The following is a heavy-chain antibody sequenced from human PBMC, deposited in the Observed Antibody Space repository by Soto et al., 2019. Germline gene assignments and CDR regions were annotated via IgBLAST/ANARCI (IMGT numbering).Heavy chain of an antibody. CDR1: GFTFSSYA. D-gene: IGHD1-1*01. J-gene: IGHJ4*02. CDR2: ISGSGGST. CDR3: AKVSGWNDLGGFDY. V-gene: IGHV3-23*01. Sequence: VGSLRLSCAASGFTFSSYAMSWVRQAPGKGLEWVSAISGSGGSTYYADSVKGRFTISRDNSKNTLYLQMNSLRAEDTAVYYCAKVSGWNDLGGFDYWGQGTLVTVSS.